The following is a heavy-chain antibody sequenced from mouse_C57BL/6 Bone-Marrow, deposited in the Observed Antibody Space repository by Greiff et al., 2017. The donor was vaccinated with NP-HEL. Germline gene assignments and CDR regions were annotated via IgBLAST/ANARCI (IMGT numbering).Heavy chain of an antibody. CDR1: GFTFSSYT. CDR3: ARHYYGSSYRYFDV. Sequence: EVKLMESGGGLVKPGGSLKLSCAASGFTFSSYTMSWVRQTPEKRLEWVATISGGGGNTYYPDSVKGRFTISRDNAKNTLYLQMSSLRTEDTALYYCARHYYGSSYRYFDVWGTGTTVTVSS. J-gene: IGHJ1*03. D-gene: IGHD1-1*01. V-gene: IGHV5-9*01. CDR2: ISGGGGNT.